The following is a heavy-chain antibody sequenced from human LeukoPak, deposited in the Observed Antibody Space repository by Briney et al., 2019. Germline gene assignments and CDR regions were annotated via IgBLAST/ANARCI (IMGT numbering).Heavy chain of an antibody. CDR3: ARDYYDSSGYYYGQY. CDR2: ITGSSSTI. J-gene: IGHJ1*01. D-gene: IGHD3-22*01. Sequence: GGSLRLSCAASGFTFSSYSMNWVRQAPGKGLEWLSYITGSSSTIQYADSVKGRFTISRDNAKNSLYLQMNSLRDEDTAVYYCARDYYDSSGYYYGQYWGQGTLVTVSS. V-gene: IGHV3-48*02. CDR1: GFTFSSYS.